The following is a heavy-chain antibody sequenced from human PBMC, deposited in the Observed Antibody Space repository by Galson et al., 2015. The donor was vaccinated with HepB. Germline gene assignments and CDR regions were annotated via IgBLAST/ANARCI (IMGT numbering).Heavy chain of an antibody. CDR3: TAAESDY. V-gene: IGHV3-73*01. J-gene: IGHJ4*02. D-gene: IGHD6-25*01. CDR2: ITTKSRNYAT. Sequence: SLRLSCAVSGFIFSDSPIHWVRQAAGKGLEWVGRITTKSRNYATFYAASVTGRLTIPRDDSKNTAYLQLNSLKTEDTAVYYCTAAESDYWGQGTLVTVSS. CDR1: GFIFSDSP.